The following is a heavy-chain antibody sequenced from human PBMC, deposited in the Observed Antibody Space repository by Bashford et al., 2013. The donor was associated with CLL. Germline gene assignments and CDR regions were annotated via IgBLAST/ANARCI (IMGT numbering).Heavy chain of an antibody. V-gene: IGHV4-34*01. D-gene: IGHD3-22*01. CDR2: INHSGST. Sequence: SETLSLTCAVYGGSFSGYYWSWIRQPPGKGLEWIGEINHSGSTNYNPSLKSRVTISVDTSKNQFSLKLSSVTAADTAVYYCARGPMIAVVINPGEPYYYYYYGMDVWGQGTTVTVSS. CDR3: ARGPMIAVVINPGEPYYYYYYGMDV. J-gene: IGHJ6*02. CDR1: GGSFSGYY.